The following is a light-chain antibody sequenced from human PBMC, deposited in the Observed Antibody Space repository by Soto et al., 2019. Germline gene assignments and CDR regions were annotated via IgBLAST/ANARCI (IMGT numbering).Light chain of an antibody. CDR2: GAS. J-gene: IGKJ5*01. V-gene: IGKV3D-15*01. Sequence: EIVMTQSPAPLSVSPGERASLSCRASQSVGRNLAWYQQKPGQSPRLLIYGASSRATGIPDRFSGSGSETDFTLTISRLEPEDFGIYYCQQCHATPLTFGQGTRLEIK. CDR3: QQCHATPLT. CDR1: QSVGRN.